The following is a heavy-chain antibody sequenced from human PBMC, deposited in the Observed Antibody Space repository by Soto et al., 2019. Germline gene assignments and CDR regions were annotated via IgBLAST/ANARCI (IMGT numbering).Heavy chain of an antibody. CDR1: GFSLSTSGVD. J-gene: IGHJ4*02. CDR3: AHRRPYSNSTEYFFDY. D-gene: IGHD6-6*01. V-gene: IGHV2-5*02. CDR2: IYWDDDK. Sequence: QITLKESGPTLVKPTQTLTLTCTFSGFSLSTSGVDVGWIRQPPGKALEWLALIYWDDDKRYKPSRKSRLTITKGTSRNQVVLTMTNMDPLDTATYYCAHRRPYSNSTEYFFDYWGQGTLVTVSS.